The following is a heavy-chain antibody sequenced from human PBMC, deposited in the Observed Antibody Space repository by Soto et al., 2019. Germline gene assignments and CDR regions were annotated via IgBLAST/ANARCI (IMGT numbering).Heavy chain of an antibody. CDR1: GFTVSTNY. J-gene: IGHJ6*03. CDR2: IYCGGST. V-gene: IGHV3-66*01. Sequence: GGPLRLSCAASGFTVSTNYMSWVRQASRKGLERVSVIYCGGSTYYADSLRVRFTISSYNSKNTVYLQMNSLRAEDTAVYYCARDFKFDDVVRGVSQPAYMNVRCKGTTVTVPS. D-gene: IGHD3-10*01. CDR3: ARDFKFDDVVRGVSQPAYMNV.